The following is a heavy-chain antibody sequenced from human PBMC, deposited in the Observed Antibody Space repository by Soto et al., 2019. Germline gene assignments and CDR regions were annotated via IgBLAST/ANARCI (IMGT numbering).Heavy chain of an antibody. CDR3: ARVPEGCSGGSCYGMDV. Sequence: QVQLVHSGAEVKKPGSSVKVSCKASGGTFSSYAISWVRQAPGQGLEWMGGIIPIFGTANYAQKFQGRVTITADESTSTAYMELSSLRSEDTAVYYCARVPEGCSGGSCYGMDVWGQGTTVTVSS. V-gene: IGHV1-69*12. CDR2: IIPIFGTA. J-gene: IGHJ6*02. CDR1: GGTFSSYA. D-gene: IGHD2-15*01.